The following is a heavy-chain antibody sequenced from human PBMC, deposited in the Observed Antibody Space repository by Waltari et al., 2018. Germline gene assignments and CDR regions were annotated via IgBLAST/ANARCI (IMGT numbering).Heavy chain of an antibody. CDR3: AAETVEETQFQH. Sequence: QMQLVQSGPEVKKPGTSVKVSCKASGFTFTSSAVQWVRQARGQRLELIGWIVVGSGNTNYAQKFQERVTITRDMSTSTAYMELSSLRSEDTAVYYCAAETVEETQFQHWGQGTLVTVSS. V-gene: IGHV1-58*01. CDR1: GFTFTSSA. J-gene: IGHJ1*01. D-gene: IGHD4-17*01. CDR2: IVVGSGNT.